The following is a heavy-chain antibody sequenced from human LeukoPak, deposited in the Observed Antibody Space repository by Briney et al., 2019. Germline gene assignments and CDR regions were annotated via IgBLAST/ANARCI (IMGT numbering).Heavy chain of an antibody. V-gene: IGHV4-30-2*01. J-gene: IGHJ4*02. CDR2: IYHSGST. CDR3: ARVDFWSGYYSDY. Sequence: PSETLSLTCTVSGGSISSGGYYWSWIRQPPGKGLEWIGYIYHSGSTYYNPSLKSRVTISVDRSKNQFSLKLSSVTAADTAVYYCARVDFWSGYYSDYWGQGTLVTVSS. CDR1: GGSISSGGYY. D-gene: IGHD3-3*01.